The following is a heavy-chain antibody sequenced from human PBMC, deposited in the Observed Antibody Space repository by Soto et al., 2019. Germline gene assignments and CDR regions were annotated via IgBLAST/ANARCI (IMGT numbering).Heavy chain of an antibody. CDR3: ARDYDILTGSRKGYWFDP. Sequence: QVQLVQSGAEVKKPGASVKVSCKASGYTFTSYAMRWVRQAPGQRLEWMGWINAGNGNTKYSQKFQGRVTITRDTSASTAYMELSSLRSEDTAVYYCARDYDILTGSRKGYWFDPWGQGTLVTVSS. D-gene: IGHD3-9*01. CDR1: GYTFTSYA. CDR2: INAGNGNT. V-gene: IGHV1-3*01. J-gene: IGHJ5*02.